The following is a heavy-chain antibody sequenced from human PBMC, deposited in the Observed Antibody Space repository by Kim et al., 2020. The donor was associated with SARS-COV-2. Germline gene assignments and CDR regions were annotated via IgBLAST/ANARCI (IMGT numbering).Heavy chain of an antibody. D-gene: IGHD4-17*01. CDR1: GFTFSSYG. J-gene: IGHJ3*02. V-gene: IGHV3-33*01. Sequence: GGSLRLSCAASGFTFSSYGMHWVRQAPGKGLEWVAVIWYDGSNKYYADSVKGRFTISRDNSKNTLYLQMNSLRAEDTAVYYCARDGDSDAFDIWGQGTMVTVSS. CDR3: ARDGDSDAFDI. CDR2: IWYDGSNK.